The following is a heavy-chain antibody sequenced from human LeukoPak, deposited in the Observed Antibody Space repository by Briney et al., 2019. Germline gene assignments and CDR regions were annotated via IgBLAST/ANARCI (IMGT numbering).Heavy chain of an antibody. CDR1: GFTFSSYA. CDR2: ISDSGGST. Sequence: GGSLRLSCAASGFTFSSYAMSWVRQAPGKGLEWVSAISDSGGSTYYADSVRGRFTISRDNSKNTLYLQMNSLRAEDTAVYYCAKGVGSGWYAVYFDYWGQGTLVTVSS. D-gene: IGHD6-19*01. CDR3: AKGVGSGWYAVYFDY. J-gene: IGHJ4*02. V-gene: IGHV3-23*01.